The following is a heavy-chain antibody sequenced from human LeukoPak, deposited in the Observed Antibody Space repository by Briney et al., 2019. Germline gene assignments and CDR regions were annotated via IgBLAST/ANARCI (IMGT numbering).Heavy chain of an antibody. Sequence: SETLSLTCTVSGGSISTYYWSWLRQPPGKGLEWLGYIYYSGSTDYNPSLKSRVTISVDTSKNQFSLKLTSVTAADTAVYYCARDRPYYYDSSGPPNWYFDLWGRGTLVTVSS. J-gene: IGHJ2*01. CDR1: GGSISTYY. CDR3: ARDRPYYYDSSGPPNWYFDL. D-gene: IGHD3-22*01. CDR2: IYYSGST. V-gene: IGHV4-59*01.